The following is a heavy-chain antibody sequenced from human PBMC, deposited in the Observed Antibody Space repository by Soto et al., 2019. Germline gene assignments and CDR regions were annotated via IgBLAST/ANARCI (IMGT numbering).Heavy chain of an antibody. D-gene: IGHD2-2*01. CDR1: GGSISSYY. Sequence: QVQLQESGPGLVKPSETLSLTCTVSGGSISSYYWSWIRQPPGQGLEWIGYIYYSGSTNYNPSLKSRVTISVDTSKNQFSLKLSSVTAAVTAVYYCAREGILGYCSSTSCYLAFDIWGQGTMVTVSS. J-gene: IGHJ3*02. V-gene: IGHV4-59*01. CDR2: IYYSGST. CDR3: AREGILGYCSSTSCYLAFDI.